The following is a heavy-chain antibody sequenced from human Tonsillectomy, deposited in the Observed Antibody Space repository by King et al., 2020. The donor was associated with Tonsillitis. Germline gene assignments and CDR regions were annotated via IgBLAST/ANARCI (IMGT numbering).Heavy chain of an antibody. CDR2: INSDGSST. J-gene: IGHJ3*02. CDR3: ARPIVGATHDAFDI. V-gene: IGHV3-74*01. CDR1: GFTFSSYW. Sequence: VQLVESGGGLVQPGGSMRLSCAASGFTFSSYWMHWVRQAPGKGLVWVSRINSDGSSTSYADSVKGRFTISRDNAKNTLYLQMNSLRAEDTAVYYCARPIVGATHDAFDIWGQGTMVTVSS. D-gene: IGHD1-26*01.